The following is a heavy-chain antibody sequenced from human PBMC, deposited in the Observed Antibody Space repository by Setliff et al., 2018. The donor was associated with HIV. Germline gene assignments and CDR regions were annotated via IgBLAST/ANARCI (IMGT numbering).Heavy chain of an antibody. Sequence: GGSLRLSCAASGFTFSSYAMHWVRQAPGKGLEWVAVISYDGSNKYYADSVKGRFTISRDNSKNTLYLQMNSLRAEDTAVYYCARGGIAAAGTFDDWGQGTLGTVSS. J-gene: IGHJ4*02. D-gene: IGHD6-13*01. CDR2: ISYDGSNK. CDR3: ARGGIAAAGTFDD. CDR1: GFTFSSYA. V-gene: IGHV3-30-3*01.